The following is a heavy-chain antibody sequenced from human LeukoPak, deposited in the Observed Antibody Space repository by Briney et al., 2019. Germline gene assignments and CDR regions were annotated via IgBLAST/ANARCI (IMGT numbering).Heavy chain of an antibody. Sequence: GGSLRLSCAASGFTFTNAWMRWVRQAPGKGLEWVGRIMSKKDGESEHYGEPVKGRFTIARGDSKNTLYLQMSSLKTEDTAVYYCARGAPGGNYLDYWGQGTLVTVSS. CDR1: GFTFTNAW. CDR2: IMSKKDGESE. CDR3: ARGAPGGNYLDY. D-gene: IGHD1-26*01. J-gene: IGHJ4*02. V-gene: IGHV3-15*01.